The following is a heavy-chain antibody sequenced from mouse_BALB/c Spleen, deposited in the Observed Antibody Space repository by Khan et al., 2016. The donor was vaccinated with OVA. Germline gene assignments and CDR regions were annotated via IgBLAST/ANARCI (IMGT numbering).Heavy chain of an antibody. Sequence: QVQLQQSGAELARPGASVKLSCKTSGYTFTSYWMQWIKQRPGQGLEWIGAIYPGIGDARYAQKFKGKATLTADKSSTTAYMQLSSLASEDSAVYSCARTGGTYDGYFGYFDVWGAGTTVTVSS. CDR3: ARTGGTYDGYFGYFDV. J-gene: IGHJ1*01. D-gene: IGHD2-3*01. CDR1: GYTFTSYW. V-gene: IGHV1-87*01. CDR2: IYPGIGDA.